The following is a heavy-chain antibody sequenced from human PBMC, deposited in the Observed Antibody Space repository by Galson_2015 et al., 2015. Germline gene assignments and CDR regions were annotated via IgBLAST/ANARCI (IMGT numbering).Heavy chain of an antibody. Sequence: SLRLSCAASGFTFSRYAMSWVRQAPAQGLEWVSAISGTSGSTYYADSVKGRFTISRDNSKNTLYLQVSSLRANDTAVYYCARLPGIAAAGTRLYNSAWGQGTLVTVSS. CDR3: ARLPGIAAAGTRLYNSA. CDR1: GFTFSRYA. CDR2: ISGTSGST. J-gene: IGHJ5*02. D-gene: IGHD6-13*01. V-gene: IGHV3-23*01.